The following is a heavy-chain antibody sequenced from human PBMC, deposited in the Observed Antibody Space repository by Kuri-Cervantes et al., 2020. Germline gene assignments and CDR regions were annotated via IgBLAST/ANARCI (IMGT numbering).Heavy chain of an antibody. V-gene: IGHV2-26*01. D-gene: IGHD3-10*01. Sequence: SGPTLVKPTETLTLTCTVSGFSLSNARMGVSWIRQPPGKALEWLAHIFSNDEKSYSTSLKSRLTISKDTSKNQVVLTMTNMDPVDTATYYCARDYGSGYYGMDVWGQGTTVTVSS. CDR3: ARDYGSGYYGMDV. CDR2: IFSNDEK. CDR1: GFSLSNARMG. J-gene: IGHJ6*02.